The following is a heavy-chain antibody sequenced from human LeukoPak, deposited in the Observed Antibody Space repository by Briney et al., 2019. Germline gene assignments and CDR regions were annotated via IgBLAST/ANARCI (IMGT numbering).Heavy chain of an antibody. CDR1: GFTFGDYV. CDR2: IRSKAYGGTT. J-gene: IGHJ3*02. V-gene: IGHV3-49*04. CDR3: TRDGGVLLWFGEVGDAFDI. D-gene: IGHD3-10*01. Sequence: GGSLRLSCTASGFTFGDYVMSWVRQAPGKGVEWVGFIRSKAYGGTTEYAASVKGRFTISRDDSKSIAYLQMNSLKTEDTAVYYCTRDGGVLLWFGEVGDAFDIWGQGTMVTVSS.